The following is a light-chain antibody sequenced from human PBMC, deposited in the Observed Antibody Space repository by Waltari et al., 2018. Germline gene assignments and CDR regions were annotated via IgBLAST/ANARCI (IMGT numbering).Light chain of an antibody. CDR1: QSSSDY. V-gene: IGKV1-39*01. CDR2: AAS. Sequence: DIQMTQSPSSLSASVGDRVTITCRASQSSSDYLNWYQQKPGKAPKLLSYAASTLQSGVPSRFSGSGSGTDFALTISSLQPEDFATYYCQQSYSFGQGTRLEIK. J-gene: IGKJ5*01. CDR3: QQSYS.